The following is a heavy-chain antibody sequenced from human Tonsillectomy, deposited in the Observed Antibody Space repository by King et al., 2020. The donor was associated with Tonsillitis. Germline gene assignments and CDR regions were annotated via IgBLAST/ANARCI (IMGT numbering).Heavy chain of an antibody. CDR1: GYTFTSYD. V-gene: IGHV1-8*01. CDR2: MNPNSGNT. Sequence: QLVQSGAEVKKPGASVKVSCKASGYTFTSYDINWVRQATGQGLEWMGWMNPNSGNTGYAQKFQGRGTMTRNTSIRTASMELSSLRSEDTAVYYCARAPRYDILTGYYNYYYYGMDVWGQGTTVTVSS. CDR3: ARAPRYDILTGYYNYYYYGMDV. D-gene: IGHD3-9*01. J-gene: IGHJ6*02.